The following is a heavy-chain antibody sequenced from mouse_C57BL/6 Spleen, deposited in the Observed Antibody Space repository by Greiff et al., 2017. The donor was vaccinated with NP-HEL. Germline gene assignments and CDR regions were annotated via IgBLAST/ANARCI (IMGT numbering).Heavy chain of an antibody. CDR3: AKPGGYGNYGFAY. D-gene: IGHD2-1*01. V-gene: IGHV2-3*01. CDR1: GFSLTSYG. J-gene: IGHJ3*01. CDR2: IWGDGST. Sequence: VKVVESGPGLVAPSQSLSITCTVSGFSLTSYGVSWVRQPPGKGLEWLGVIWGDGSTNYHSALISRLSISKDNSKSHVFLKLNSLHTDDTATYYCAKPGGYGNYGFAYWGQGTLVTVSA.